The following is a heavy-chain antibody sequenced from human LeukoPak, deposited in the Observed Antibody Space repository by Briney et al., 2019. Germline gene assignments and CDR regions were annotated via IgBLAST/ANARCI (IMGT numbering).Heavy chain of an antibody. J-gene: IGHJ6*02. CDR3: ARDISAGDYYYGMDV. D-gene: IGHD1-14*01. Sequence: GASVKVSCKTSGYTFTGYYMHWVRQAPGQGLVWMGWINPNSGGTNYAQKFQGRVTMTRDTSISAAYMELSRLRSDDTAVYYCARDISAGDYYYGMDVWGQGTTVTVSS. V-gene: IGHV1-2*02. CDR1: GYTFTGYY. CDR2: INPNSGGT.